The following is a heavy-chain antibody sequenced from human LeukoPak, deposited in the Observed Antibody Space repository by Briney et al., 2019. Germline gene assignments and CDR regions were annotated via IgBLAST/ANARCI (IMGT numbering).Heavy chain of an antibody. J-gene: IGHJ4*02. CDR1: GGSISSGDRY. Sequence: PSQTLPLTCTVSGGSISSGDRYWSWIRQSPGKGLEWIGYIYSTGNTYYNPSLKSRVIISVDTSKNQFSLELNSVTAADTAVYYCARDSYSYGYGGFDYWGQGILVTVSS. D-gene: IGHD5-18*01. V-gene: IGHV4-30-4*01. CDR3: ARDSYSYGYGGFDY. CDR2: IYSTGNT.